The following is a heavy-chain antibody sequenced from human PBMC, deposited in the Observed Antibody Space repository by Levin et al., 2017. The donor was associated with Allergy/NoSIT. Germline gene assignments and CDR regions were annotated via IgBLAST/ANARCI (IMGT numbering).Heavy chain of an antibody. CDR3: ARVQLERWAAFDI. D-gene: IGHD1-1*01. V-gene: IGHV4-59*01. CDR2: IYYSGST. CDR1: GGSISSYY. J-gene: IGHJ3*02. Sequence: SETLSLTCTVSGGSISSYYWSWIRQPPGKGLEWIGYIYYSGSTNYNPSLKSRVTISVDTSKNQFSLKLSSVTAADTAVYYCARVQLERWAAFDIWGQGTMVTVSS.